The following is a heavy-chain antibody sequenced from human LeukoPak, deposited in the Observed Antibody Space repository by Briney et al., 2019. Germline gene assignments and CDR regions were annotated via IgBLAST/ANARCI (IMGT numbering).Heavy chain of an antibody. CDR1: GGSIRRGGYF. Sequence: SQTLSLTCTVSGGSIRRGGYFWNWIRHHPGKGLEWIGNIYYTGATYDNPSLKGRVAMSVDAAKNQFSLNLTSVTAEDTAVYFCARGLKYDWLVGIDWFDPWGQGYLGHVSS. D-gene: IGHD6-19*01. CDR2: IYYTGAT. J-gene: IGHJ5*02. CDR3: ARGLKYDWLVGIDWFDP. V-gene: IGHV4-31*03.